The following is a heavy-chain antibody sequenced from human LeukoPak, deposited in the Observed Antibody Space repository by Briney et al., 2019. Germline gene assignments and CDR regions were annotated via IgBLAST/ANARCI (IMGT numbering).Heavy chain of an antibody. Sequence: PGRSLRLSCAASGFTFSSYAMHWVRQAPGKGLEWVAVISYDGSNKYYADSVKGRFTISRDNSKNTLYLQRNSLRAEDTAVYDCARGPGGYSSRWVRYFDYWGQGTLVTVSS. D-gene: IGHD6-19*01. CDR3: ARGPGGYSSRWVRYFDY. J-gene: IGHJ4*02. CDR1: GFTFSSYA. CDR2: ISYDGSNK. V-gene: IGHV3-30*04.